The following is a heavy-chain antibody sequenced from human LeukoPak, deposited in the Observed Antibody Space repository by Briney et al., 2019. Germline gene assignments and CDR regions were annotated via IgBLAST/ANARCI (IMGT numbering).Heavy chain of an antibody. CDR3: TREKVDAFDI. J-gene: IGHJ3*02. Sequence: SVKVSCKASGGTFSSYAISWVRQAPGQGLEWMGGIIPIFGTANYAQKFQGRVTITTDESTSTAYMELSSLRSEDTAVYYCTREKVDAFDIWGQGTMVTVSS. V-gene: IGHV1-69*05. CDR1: GGTFSSYA. CDR2: IIPIFGTA. D-gene: IGHD2-15*01.